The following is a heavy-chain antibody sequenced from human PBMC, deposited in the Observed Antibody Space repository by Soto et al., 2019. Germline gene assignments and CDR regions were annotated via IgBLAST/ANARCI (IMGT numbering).Heavy chain of an antibody. CDR3: ARVGYSSSSYFDY. J-gene: IGHJ4*02. Sequence: SETLSLTCTFSGGSIISYYWSWIRQPPGKGLEWIGYIYYSGSTNYNPSLKSRVTISVDTSKNQFSLKLSSVTAADTAVYYCARVGYSSSSYFDYWGQGTLVTVSS. V-gene: IGHV4-59*01. CDR2: IYYSGST. D-gene: IGHD6-6*01. CDR1: GGSIISYY.